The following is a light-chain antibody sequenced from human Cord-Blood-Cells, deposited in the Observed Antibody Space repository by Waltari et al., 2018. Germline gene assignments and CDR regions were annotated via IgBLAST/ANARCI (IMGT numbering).Light chain of an antibody. J-gene: IGLJ7*01. CDR3: SSYTSSSTAV. CDR2: DVS. Sequence: QSALTQPVSVSVSPGQSITISCTGTSSDVGGYNYVSWYQQHPGKAPKLMIYDVSNRPSGVSNRFSGSKSGNTASLTISGLQAEDEADYYCSSYTSSSTAVFGGGTQLTVL. CDR1: SSDVGGYNY. V-gene: IGLV2-14*01.